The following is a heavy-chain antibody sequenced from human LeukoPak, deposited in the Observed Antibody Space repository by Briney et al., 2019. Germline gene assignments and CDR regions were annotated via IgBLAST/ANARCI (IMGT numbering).Heavy chain of an antibody. V-gene: IGHV3-7*01. CDR2: IKQDGSEK. D-gene: IGHD2-2*02. CDR1: GFSFSNYA. Sequence: PGGSLRLSCAASGFSFSNYAMSWVRQAPGKGLEWVANIKQDGSEKYYVDSVKGRFTISRDNAKNSLYLQMNSLRAEDTAVYYCARRRDTADYWGQGTLVTVSS. CDR3: ARRRDTADY. J-gene: IGHJ4*02.